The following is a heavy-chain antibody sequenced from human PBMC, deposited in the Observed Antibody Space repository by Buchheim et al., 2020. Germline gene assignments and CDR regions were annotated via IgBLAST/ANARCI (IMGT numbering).Heavy chain of an antibody. Sequence: QVQLQESGPGLVKPSQTLSLTCTVSGGSISSGSYYWSWIRQPAGKGLEWIGRIYTSGSTNYNPPPKSRVTILVDTSKNQFSLKLSSVTAADTAVYYCAREVRDCSSTSCVYYYYYGMDVWGQGTT. D-gene: IGHD2-2*01. V-gene: IGHV4-61*02. CDR2: IYTSGST. CDR1: GGSISSGSYY. J-gene: IGHJ6*02. CDR3: AREVRDCSSTSCVYYYYYGMDV.